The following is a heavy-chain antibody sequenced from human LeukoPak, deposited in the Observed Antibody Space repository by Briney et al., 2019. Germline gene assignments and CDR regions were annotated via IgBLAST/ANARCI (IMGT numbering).Heavy chain of an antibody. D-gene: IGHD3-3*01. Sequence: GGSLRLSCVASGFTFSSYAMSWVRQAPGKGLEWVSIIYIGGSTYYADSVKGRFTISRDNSKNTLYLQMSSLRAEDTAVYYCARLRFLEWFDAFDIWGQGTMVTVSS. J-gene: IGHJ3*02. CDR2: IYIGGST. V-gene: IGHV3-66*01. CDR3: ARLRFLEWFDAFDI. CDR1: GFTFSSYA.